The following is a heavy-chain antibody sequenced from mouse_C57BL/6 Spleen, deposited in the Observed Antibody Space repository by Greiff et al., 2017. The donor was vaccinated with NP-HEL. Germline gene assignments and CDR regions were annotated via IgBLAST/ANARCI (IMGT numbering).Heavy chain of an antibody. CDR2: IDPSDSYT. D-gene: IGHD1-1*01. CDR1: GYTFTSYW. J-gene: IGHJ1*03. V-gene: IGHV1-59*01. CDR3: ARRELDGRSNWYFDV. Sequence: VQLQQSGAELVRPGTSVKLSCKASGYTFTSYWMHWVKQRPGQGLEWIGVIDPSDSYTNSNQKFKGKATLTVDTSSSTAYMQLSSLTSEDSAVYYWARRELDGRSNWYFDVWGTGTTVTVSS.